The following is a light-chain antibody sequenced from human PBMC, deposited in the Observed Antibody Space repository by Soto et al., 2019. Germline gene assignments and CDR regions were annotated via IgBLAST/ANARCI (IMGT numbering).Light chain of an antibody. CDR2: GAS. CDR3: QQCGSSLWT. J-gene: IGKJ1*01. Sequence: EIVLTQSPGTLSLSPGERATLSCRASQFVSGSYLAWYQQKPGQAPRLLIYGASSRATGIPDRFTGSGSGTDFTLTISRLEPEDFAVYYCQQCGSSLWTFGQGTKVEFK. CDR1: QFVSGSY. V-gene: IGKV3-20*01.